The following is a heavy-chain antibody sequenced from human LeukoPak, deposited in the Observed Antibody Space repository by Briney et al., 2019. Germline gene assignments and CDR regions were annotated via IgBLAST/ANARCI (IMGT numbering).Heavy chain of an antibody. J-gene: IGHJ4*02. V-gene: IGHV1-46*01. CDR2: INPSGGDT. Sequence: ASVKVSCKASGYILSSYNMHWVRQAPGQGLEWLGIINPSGGDTRYAQKFQGRVTLTRDKSTSTVYMELSSLTSDDTAVYYCARTYCAEDCSIRYFDYWGQGTLVTVSS. CDR3: ARTYCAEDCSIRYFDY. D-gene: IGHD2-21*02. CDR1: GYILSSYN.